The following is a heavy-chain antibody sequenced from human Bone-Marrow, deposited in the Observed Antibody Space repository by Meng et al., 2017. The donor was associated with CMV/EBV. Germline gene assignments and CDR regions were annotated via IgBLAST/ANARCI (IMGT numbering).Heavy chain of an antibody. CDR2: MNPNSGNT. CDR1: GYTFTRYD. CDR3: ARARSSSRSGGFDY. Sequence: ASVKVSCKASGYTFTRYDIMWVRQATGQGLEWMGWMNPNSGNTGYAQKFQGRVTMTRDTSISTAYMELSSLRSEDTAVYYCARARSSSRSGGFDYWGQRTLVTVSS. D-gene: IGHD6-13*01. V-gene: IGHV1-8*01. J-gene: IGHJ4*02.